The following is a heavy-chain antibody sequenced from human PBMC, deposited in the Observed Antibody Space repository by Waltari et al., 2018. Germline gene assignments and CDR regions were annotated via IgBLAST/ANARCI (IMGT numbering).Heavy chain of an antibody. CDR3: AGDNISMIRGVIRQHFDY. CDR1: GGSISSYY. V-gene: IGHV4-59*01. J-gene: IGHJ4*02. CDR2: ILVTGTT. Sequence: QVQLQESGPGLVKPAETLSLTCTVSGGSISSYYWTWIRQPPGKGLEWIGYILVTGTTTYKASLRSRLTISLDPSKNQFSLNLTAVTAADTAVYYCAGDNISMIRGVIRQHFDYWGQGTPVTVSS. D-gene: IGHD3-10*01.